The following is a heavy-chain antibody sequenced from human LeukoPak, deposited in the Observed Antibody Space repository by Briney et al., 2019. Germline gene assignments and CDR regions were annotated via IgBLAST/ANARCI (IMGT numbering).Heavy chain of an antibody. D-gene: IGHD4-17*01. CDR3: ARGSDYGDYYYFDY. V-gene: IGHV1-69*05. J-gene: IGHJ4*02. CDR2: IIPIFGTA. Sequence: SVKVSCKASGGTFSSYAISWVRQAPGQGLEWMGGIIPIFGTANYAQKFQGRVTMTRDTSISTAYMELSRLRSDDTAVYYCARGSDYGDYYYFDYWGQGTLVTVSS. CDR1: GGTFSSYA.